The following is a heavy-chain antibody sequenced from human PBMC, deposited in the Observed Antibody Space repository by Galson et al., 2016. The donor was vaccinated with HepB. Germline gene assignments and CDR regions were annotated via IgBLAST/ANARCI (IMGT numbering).Heavy chain of an antibody. CDR2: ITHSGGPI. CDR1: GFTLGSYN. CDR3: ARDNWAWAFDI. J-gene: IGHJ3*02. Sequence: SLRLSCAGSGFTLGSYNIHWVRQAPGKGLEWVLLITHSGGPIYYADSVKGRFTISRDDDKNSQYLQINRRRDEDTAVYYCARDNWAWAFDIWGQGKMVTGSS. D-gene: IGHD3-16*01. V-gene: IGHV3-48*02.